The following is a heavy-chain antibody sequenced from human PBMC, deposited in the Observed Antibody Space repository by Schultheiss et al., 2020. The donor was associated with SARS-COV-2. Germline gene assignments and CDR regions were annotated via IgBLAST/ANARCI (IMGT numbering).Heavy chain of an antibody. CDR3: AKDTERTSFDY. V-gene: IGHV3-48*03. J-gene: IGHJ4*02. Sequence: GGSLRLSCAASGFTFSSYEMNWVRQAPGKGLEWVSYISSSGSTIYYADSVKGRFTISRDNSKNTLYLQMNSLRAEDTAVYYCAKDTERTSFDYWGQGTLVTVSS. CDR1: GFTFSSYE. CDR2: ISSSGSTI. D-gene: IGHD2-2*01.